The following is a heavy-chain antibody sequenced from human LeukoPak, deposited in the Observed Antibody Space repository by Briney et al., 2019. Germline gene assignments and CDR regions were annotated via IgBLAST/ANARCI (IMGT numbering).Heavy chain of an antibody. V-gene: IGHV4-34*01. J-gene: IGHJ4*02. Sequence: SETLPLTCAVYGGSFSGYYWSWIRQPPGKGLEWIGEINHCGSTNYNPSLKSRVTISVDTSKNQFSLKLSSVTAADTAVYYCARAPLQQQLDRWGQGTLVTVSS. CDR3: ARAPLQQQLDR. CDR1: GGSFSGYY. D-gene: IGHD6-13*01. CDR2: INHCGST.